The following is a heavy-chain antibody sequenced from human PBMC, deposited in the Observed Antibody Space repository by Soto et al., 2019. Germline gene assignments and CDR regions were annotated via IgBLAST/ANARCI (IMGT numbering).Heavy chain of an antibody. D-gene: IGHD5-18*01. J-gene: IGHJ4*02. CDR3: ARSGYSYGPNPLLY. V-gene: IGHV4-4*02. CDR1: GGSISSSNW. CDR2: IYYSVST. Sequence: SETLSLTCAVSGGSISSSNWWSWVRQPLGKGLEWIAYIYYSVSTYYNPSLKSRVTISVDTSKNQFSLKLSSVTAADTAVYYCARSGYSYGPNPLLYWGQGTLVTVSS.